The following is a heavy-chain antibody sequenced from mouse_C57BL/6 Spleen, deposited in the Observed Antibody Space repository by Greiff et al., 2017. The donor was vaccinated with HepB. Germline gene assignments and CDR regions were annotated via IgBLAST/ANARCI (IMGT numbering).Heavy chain of an antibody. V-gene: IGHV1-22*01. CDR2: INPNNGGT. CDR1: GYTFTDYN. J-gene: IGHJ2*01. D-gene: IGHD1-1*01. CDR3: AITTVVANFDY. Sequence: EVQLQQSGPELVKPGASVKMSCKASGYTFTDYNMHWVKQSHGKSLEWIGYINPNNGGTSYNQKFKGKATLTVNKSSSTAYMELRSLTSEDSAVYYWAITTVVANFDYWGQGTTLTVSS.